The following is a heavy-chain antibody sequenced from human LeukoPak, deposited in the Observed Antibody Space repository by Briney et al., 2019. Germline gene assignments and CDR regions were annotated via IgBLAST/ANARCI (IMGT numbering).Heavy chain of an antibody. CDR3: ARDRAYSYGLFDY. Sequence: GGSLRLSCAASGFTFSSYEMNWVRQAPGKGLEWVSYISSSSSTIYYADSVKGRFTISRDNAKNSLYLQMNSLRAEDTAVYYCARDRAYSYGLFDYWGQGTLVTVSS. CDR2: ISSSSSTI. CDR1: GFTFSSYE. V-gene: IGHV3-48*03. D-gene: IGHD5-18*01. J-gene: IGHJ4*02.